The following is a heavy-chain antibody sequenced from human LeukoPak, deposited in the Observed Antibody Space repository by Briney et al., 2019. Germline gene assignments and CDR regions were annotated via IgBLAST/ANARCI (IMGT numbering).Heavy chain of an antibody. Sequence: GGSLRLSCAASGFTFNNYGMHWVRQAPAKGLEWVAFTWYDGGIKQYADSVKGRFTISRDNSKNTLSLQMNSLRAEDTAVYYCARDRSHVVVATGFDYWGQGTLVSVSS. CDR2: TWYDGGIK. D-gene: IGHD2-21*02. CDR3: ARDRSHVVVATGFDY. CDR1: GFTFNNYG. V-gene: IGHV3-33*01. J-gene: IGHJ4*02.